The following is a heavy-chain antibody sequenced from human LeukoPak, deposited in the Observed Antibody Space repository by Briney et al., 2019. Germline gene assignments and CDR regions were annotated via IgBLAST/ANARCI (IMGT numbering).Heavy chain of an antibody. CDR3: ARVGGFQLLGYSYGYGTDN. CDR1: GYTLTGYF. Sequence: ASVKVSCKASGYTLTGYFTHWVRQAPGQGLEWMGWINPNSGGTNYAQKFQGRVTMTRDTSISTAYMELSRLRSDDTAVYYCARVGGFQLLGYSYGYGTDNWGQGTLVTVSS. J-gene: IGHJ4*02. V-gene: IGHV1-2*02. D-gene: IGHD5-18*01. CDR2: INPNSGGT.